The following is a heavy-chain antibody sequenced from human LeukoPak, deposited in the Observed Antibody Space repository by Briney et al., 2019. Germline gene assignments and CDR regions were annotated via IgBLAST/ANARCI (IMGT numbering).Heavy chain of an antibody. CDR1: GGSISSGGYY. V-gene: IGHV4-31*03. CDR3: ARAYYDILTGYYRWFDP. Sequence: LQTLSLTCTVSGGSISSGGYYWSWIRQHPGKGLEWIGYIYYSGSTYYNPSLKSRVTISVDTSKNQFSLKLSSVTAADTAVYYCARAYYDILTGYYRWFDPWGQGTLVTVSS. D-gene: IGHD3-9*01. CDR2: IYYSGST. J-gene: IGHJ5*02.